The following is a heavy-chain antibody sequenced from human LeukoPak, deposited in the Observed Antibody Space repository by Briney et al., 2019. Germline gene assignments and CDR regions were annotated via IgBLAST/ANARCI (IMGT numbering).Heavy chain of an antibody. CDR1: GFTFSSYD. CDR3: ARVRGLVLDY. D-gene: IGHD3/OR15-3a*01. Sequence: GGSLRLSCAASGFTFSSYDMHWVRQATGKGLEWVSVIYSGGSTYYADSVKGRFTISRDNSKNTLYVQMNSLRAEDTAVYYCARVRGLVLDYWGQGTLVTVSS. V-gene: IGHV3-53*01. J-gene: IGHJ4*02. CDR2: IYSGGST.